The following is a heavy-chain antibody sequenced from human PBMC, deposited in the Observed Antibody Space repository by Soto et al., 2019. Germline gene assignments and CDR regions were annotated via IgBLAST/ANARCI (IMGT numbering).Heavy chain of an antibody. J-gene: IGHJ4*02. V-gene: IGHV3-53*01. CDR3: ARAKSYYYDSSAPFDY. CDR1: GFTVSSNY. Sequence: GGSLRLSCAASGFTVSSNYMSWVRQAPGKGLEWVSVIYSGGSTYYADSVKGRSTISRDNSKNTLYLQMNSLRAEDTAVYYCARAKSYYYDSSAPFDYWGQGTLVTVSS. D-gene: IGHD3-22*01. CDR2: IYSGGST.